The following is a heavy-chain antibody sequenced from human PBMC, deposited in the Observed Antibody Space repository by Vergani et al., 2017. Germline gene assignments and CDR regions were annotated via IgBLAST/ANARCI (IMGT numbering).Heavy chain of an antibody. D-gene: IGHD2-2*03. CDR3: ARVDIVVVPGINYYYYYGMDV. J-gene: IGHJ6*02. V-gene: IGHV3-23*04. Sequence: VQLVESGGGVVQPGRSLRLSCAASGFTFSSYGMHWVRQAPGKGLEWVSAISGSGGSTYYADSVKGRFTISRDNSKNTLYLQMNSLRAGDTAVYYCARVDIVVVPGINYYYYYGMDVWGQGTTVTVSS. CDR1: GFTFSSYG. CDR2: ISGSGGST.